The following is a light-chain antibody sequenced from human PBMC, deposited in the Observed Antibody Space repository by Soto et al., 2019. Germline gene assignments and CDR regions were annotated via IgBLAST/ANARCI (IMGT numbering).Light chain of an antibody. J-gene: IGKJ2*01. CDR3: QQSDSTPYT. V-gene: IGKV1-39*01. CDR2: AAS. Sequence: DIQMTPSPSSLSASVGDRVTITCRASQSISSYLNWFQLKPGKAPKILIYAASTLQSGVPSRFSGSGSGTDFTLTISSLQPEDFATYYCQQSDSTPYTFGQGTKLEIK. CDR1: QSISSY.